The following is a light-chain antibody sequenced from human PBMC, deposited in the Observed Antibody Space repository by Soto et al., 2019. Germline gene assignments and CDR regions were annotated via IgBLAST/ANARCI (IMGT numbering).Light chain of an antibody. V-gene: IGKV1-9*01. CDR3: QPVNSYPPLT. CDR2: AAS. J-gene: IGKJ3*01. CDR1: QGIGFY. Sequence: IQLTQSPSSMSASVGDRVTISCRASQGIGFYLAWYQQKPGNAPKLLIYAASTLQSGVPSRFSGRGSGTNFPLTISSLQPEDFATYYCQPVNSYPPLTFGPGTKVDIK.